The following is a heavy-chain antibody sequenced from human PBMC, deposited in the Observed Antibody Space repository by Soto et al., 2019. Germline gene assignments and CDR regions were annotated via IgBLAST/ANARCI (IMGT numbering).Heavy chain of an antibody. Sequence: PGGSLRLSCAASGFMFSDYYMSWIRQAPGKGLEWVSYISSSSSYTKYADSVKGRFTISRDDAESSLYLQMNSLRAEDTAVYYCARNYDTSGYYRALDYWGQGTLVTVSS. CDR1: GFMFSDYY. CDR3: ARNYDTSGYYRALDY. D-gene: IGHD3-22*01. CDR2: ISSSSSYT. J-gene: IGHJ4*02. V-gene: IGHV3-11*06.